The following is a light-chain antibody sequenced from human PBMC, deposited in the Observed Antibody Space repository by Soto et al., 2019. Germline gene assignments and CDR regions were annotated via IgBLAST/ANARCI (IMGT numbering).Light chain of an antibody. CDR2: GAS. V-gene: IGKV3-15*01. J-gene: IGKJ2*01. CDR1: QSVNSN. Sequence: EIVMTQSPATLSVSPGERATLSCRASQSVNSNFAWYQQKPGQAPSLLIYGASTRATGVPARFSGSGSGTEFTLTISSLQSEDFAVYYWQQYNNWPPYTFGQGTKLEIK. CDR3: QQYNNWPPYT.